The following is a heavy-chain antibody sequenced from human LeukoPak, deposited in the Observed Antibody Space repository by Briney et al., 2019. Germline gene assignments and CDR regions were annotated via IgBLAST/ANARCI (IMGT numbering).Heavy chain of an antibody. D-gene: IGHD1-7*01. J-gene: IGHJ5*02. CDR2: IIPIFGTA. V-gene: IGHV1-69*06. Sequence: SVKVSCKASGGTFSSYAISWVRQAPGQGLEWMGGIIPIFGTANYAQKFQGRVTITADKSTSTAYMELSSLRSEDTAVYYCARGRLELTWFDPWGQGTLVTVSS. CDR1: GGTFSSYA. CDR3: ARGRLELTWFDP.